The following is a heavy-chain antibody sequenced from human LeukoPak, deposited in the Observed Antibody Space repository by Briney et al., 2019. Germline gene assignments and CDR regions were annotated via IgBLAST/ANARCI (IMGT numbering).Heavy chain of an antibody. CDR3: SEGYFEPFDH. D-gene: IGHD2/OR15-2a*01. Sequence: PSETLSLTCVVSGASVSSSHWNWIRQLPGKGLEWFGCLSYTGKTDYNPSLTSRVTISLDTSKNQVSLKLRSVTAADTAVYYCSEGYFEPFDHWGQGTLVTVSS. CDR1: GASVSSSH. V-gene: IGHV4-59*02. J-gene: IGHJ4*02. CDR2: LSYTGKT.